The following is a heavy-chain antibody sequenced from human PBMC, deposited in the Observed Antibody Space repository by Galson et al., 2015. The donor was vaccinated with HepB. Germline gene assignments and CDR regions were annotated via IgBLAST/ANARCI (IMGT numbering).Heavy chain of an antibody. J-gene: IGHJ3*02. CDR2: IWYDGNNK. V-gene: IGHV3-33*06. CDR3: AKVFIGSGSDHDDGFDI. Sequence: SLRLSCAASGFSFSTYGMHWVRQAPGKGLEWVAVIWYDGNNKDYAHSVKGRFTISRDNSKNTPYLQMNSLRVEDTAVYYCAKVFIGSGSDHDDGFDIWGQGTMVTVSS. CDR1: GFSFSTYG. D-gene: IGHD3-10*01.